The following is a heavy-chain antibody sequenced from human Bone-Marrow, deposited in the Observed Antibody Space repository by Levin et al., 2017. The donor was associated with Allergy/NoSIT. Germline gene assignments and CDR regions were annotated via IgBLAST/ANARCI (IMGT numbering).Heavy chain of an antibody. Sequence: SETLSLTCTVSGGSISSGGYYWSWIRQHPGTGLEWIGYIYYSGSTYYNPSLKSRVTISVDTSKNQFSLKLSSVTAADTAVYYCARGHSASSWYAWFDPWGQGTLVTVSS. CDR2: IYYSGST. V-gene: IGHV4-31*03. J-gene: IGHJ5*02. CDR1: GGSISSGGYY. CDR3: ARGHSASSWYAWFDP. D-gene: IGHD6-13*01.